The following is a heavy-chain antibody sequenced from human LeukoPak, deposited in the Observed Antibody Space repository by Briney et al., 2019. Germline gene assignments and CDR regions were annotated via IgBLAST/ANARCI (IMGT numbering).Heavy chain of an antibody. D-gene: IGHD2-2*01. CDR1: GGTFSSYA. V-gene: IGHV1-69*04. Sequence: SVKVSCKASGGTFSSYAISWVRQAPGQGLEWMGRIIPILGIANYAQTFQGRVTITADKSTSTAYMELSSLRSEDTAVYYCARDPLPYCSSASCAPWGQGTLVTVSS. CDR3: ARDPLPYCSSASCAP. J-gene: IGHJ5*02. CDR2: IIPILGIA.